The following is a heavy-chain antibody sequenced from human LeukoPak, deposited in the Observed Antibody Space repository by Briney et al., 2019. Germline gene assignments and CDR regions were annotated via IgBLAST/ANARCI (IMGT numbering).Heavy chain of an antibody. D-gene: IGHD4-17*01. CDR3: AKDFGDFYPPLFDS. J-gene: IGHJ4*01. Sequence: GGSLRLSCATSGFRFRSYGMSWVRQAPGKGLEWVSSISGSGRTYYADSVRGRVTCSRDDSKSAVSLVMNSLRAEDTAVYYCAKDFGDFYPPLFDSWGHGTLVTVSS. CDR2: ISGSGRT. CDR1: GFRFRSYG. V-gene: IGHV3-23*01.